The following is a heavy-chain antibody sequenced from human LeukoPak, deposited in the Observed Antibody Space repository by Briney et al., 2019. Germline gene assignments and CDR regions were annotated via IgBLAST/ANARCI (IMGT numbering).Heavy chain of an antibody. CDR3: ARGVDSSGLFDY. CDR1: GGSISGYY. CDR2: ISYTGST. J-gene: IGHJ4*02. Sequence: SETLSLTCTVSGGSISGYYWNWIRQPPGKGLEYIGYISYTGSTNYNPSLKSRATISVDTSKNQFSLKLSSVTAADTAVYYCARGVDSSGLFDYWGQGTLVTVSS. V-gene: IGHV4-59*01. D-gene: IGHD3-22*01.